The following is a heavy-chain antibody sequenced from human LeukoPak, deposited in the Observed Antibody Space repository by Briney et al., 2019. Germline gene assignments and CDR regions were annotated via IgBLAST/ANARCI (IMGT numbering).Heavy chain of an antibody. D-gene: IGHD1-26*01. V-gene: IGHV4-59*01. CDR3: ASILYSDNGFDY. J-gene: IGHJ4*02. CDR2: INYSGST. CDR1: GGSLSSYH. Sequence: SETLSLTCAVSGGSLSSYHWTWVRQVPGKGLEWIGYINYSGSTICNPSLETRVTISVDTSKNQLSLKLTSVTAADTAVYYCASILYSDNGFDYWGQGTLVTVSS.